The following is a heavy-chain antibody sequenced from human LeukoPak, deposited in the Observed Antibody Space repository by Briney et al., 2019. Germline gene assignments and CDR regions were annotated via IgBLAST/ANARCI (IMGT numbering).Heavy chain of an antibody. Sequence: ASVKVSCKASGGTFSSYAISWVRQAPGQGLEWMGGIIPIFGTANYAQKFQGRVTITTDESTSTAYMELSSLRSEDTAVYYCASSPLGYCSSTSCYEYYYYMDVWGKGTTVTVSS. CDR1: GGTFSSYA. CDR3: ASSPLGYCSSTSCYEYYYYMDV. D-gene: IGHD2-2*01. CDR2: IIPIFGTA. J-gene: IGHJ6*03. V-gene: IGHV1-69*05.